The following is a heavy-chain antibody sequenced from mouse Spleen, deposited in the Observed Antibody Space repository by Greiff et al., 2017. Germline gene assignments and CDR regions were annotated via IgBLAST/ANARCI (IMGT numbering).Heavy chain of an antibody. V-gene: IGHV5-6-3*01. D-gene: IGHD4-1*01. CDR3: ARDLTLDY. CDR2: INSNGGST. J-gene: IGHJ2*01. Sequence: EVMLVESGGGLVQPGGSLKLSCAASGFTFSSYGMSWVRQTPDKRLELVATINSNGGSTYYPDSVKGRFTISRDNAKNTLYLQMSSLKSEDTAMYYCARDLTLDYWGQGTTLTVSS. CDR1: GFTFSSYG.